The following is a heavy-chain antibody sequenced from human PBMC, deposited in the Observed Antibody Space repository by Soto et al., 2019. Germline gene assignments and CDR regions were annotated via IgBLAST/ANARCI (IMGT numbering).Heavy chain of an antibody. Sequence: VKVFCKASGGKCSSYAMSAVPQNTGQGLGWMGEIIPIFGTASYAQKFQGRVTITADGATSTAYMELSSLSSEDTAVYYCARGPGNIVATGDYCQYCGQGTLVTASS. CDR2: IIPIFGTA. V-gene: IGHV1-69*13. CDR1: GGKCSSYA. D-gene: IGHD5-12*01. J-gene: IGHJ4*01. CDR3: ARGPGNIVATGDYCQY.